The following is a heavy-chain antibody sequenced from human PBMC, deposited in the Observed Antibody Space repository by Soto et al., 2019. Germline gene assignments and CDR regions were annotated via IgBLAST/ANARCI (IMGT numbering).Heavy chain of an antibody. D-gene: IGHD3-10*01. V-gene: IGHV3-20*04. Sequence: EVQLVESGGGVVRPGGSLRLACVVSGFSLEEYGMSWVRQAPGKGPEWVSGMHRNGNSTGYADAVKGRFTISRDDAKNTLYSKMSCLLAAVPVFASWARNYRWVCVSVDSGDSGGHCPLGTLSS. CDR1: GFSLEEYG. CDR3: ARNYRWVCVSVDSGDS. CDR2: MHRNGNST. J-gene: IGHJ5*01.